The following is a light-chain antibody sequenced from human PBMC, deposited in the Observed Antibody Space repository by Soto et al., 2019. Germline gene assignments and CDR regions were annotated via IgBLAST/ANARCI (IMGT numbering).Light chain of an antibody. CDR3: AGWDDSLNGWV. J-gene: IGLJ3*02. CDR1: SSNIGSNA. V-gene: IGLV1-44*01. Sequence: QSVLTQPPSASGTPGQRVTISCSGSSSNIGSNAVNWYQQLPGTAPKLLIYSNDQRPSGVPDRFSGSEYGTSASLAISGLQSEDEADYYCAGWDDSLNGWVFGGGTKLTVL. CDR2: SND.